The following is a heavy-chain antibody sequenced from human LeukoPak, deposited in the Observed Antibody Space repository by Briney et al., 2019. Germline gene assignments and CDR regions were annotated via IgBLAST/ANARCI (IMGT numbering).Heavy chain of an antibody. CDR3: ARHSYPQTYLFDY. V-gene: IGHV4-59*08. Sequence: SETLSLTFTVSGGSISSDLWNSLGQPPGKGLEWIGYIYYSGSTTYNPSLKSRVTISVDTSKNQFSLKLSSVTAADTAVYYCARHSYPQTYLFDYGGRGTLVTVSS. CDR1: GGSISSDL. D-gene: IGHD2/OR15-2a*01. CDR2: IYYSGST. J-gene: IGHJ4*02.